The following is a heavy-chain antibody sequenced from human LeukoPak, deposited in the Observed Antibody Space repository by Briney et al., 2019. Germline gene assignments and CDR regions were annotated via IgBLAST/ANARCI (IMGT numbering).Heavy chain of an antibody. CDR3: AKGSTAAGTPFDS. V-gene: IGHV3-23*01. D-gene: IGHD1-14*01. Sequence: PGGSLRLSCAASGFTFSRYAMSWGRQAPGKGLEWVSGISGSSDSTYYADSVKGRFTISRDNSKNTLYLEMNRLRAEDTAVYNCAKGSTAAGTPFDSWGQGTLVTVSS. CDR2: ISGSSDST. CDR1: GFTFSRYA. J-gene: IGHJ4*02.